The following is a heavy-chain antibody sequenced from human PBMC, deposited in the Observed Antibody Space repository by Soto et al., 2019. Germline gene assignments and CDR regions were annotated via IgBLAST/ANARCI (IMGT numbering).Heavy chain of an antibody. Sequence: PGGSLRLSCAASGFTFSDYYMSWIRQAPGKGLEWVSYISSSGSTIYYADSVKGRFTISRDNAKNSLYLQMNSLRAEDTAVYYCARDPYGERGYYYYYYMDVWGKGTTVTVSS. D-gene: IGHD4-17*01. CDR1: GFTFSDYY. V-gene: IGHV3-11*01. J-gene: IGHJ6*03. CDR3: ARDPYGERGYYYYYYMDV. CDR2: ISSSGSTI.